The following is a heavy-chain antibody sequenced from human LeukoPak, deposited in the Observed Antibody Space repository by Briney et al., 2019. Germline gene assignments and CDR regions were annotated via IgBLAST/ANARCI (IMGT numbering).Heavy chain of an antibody. V-gene: IGHV4-59*01. J-gene: IGHJ4*02. CDR2: IYYSGST. CDR1: GRSISSYY. Sequence: SETLSLTCTVSGRSISSYYWSWIRQPPGKGLEWIGYIYYSGSTNYNPSLKSRVTISVDTSKNQFSLKLSSVTAADTAVYYCARNSGWYEASIDYWGQGTLVTVSS. D-gene: IGHD6-19*01. CDR3: ARNSGWYEASIDY.